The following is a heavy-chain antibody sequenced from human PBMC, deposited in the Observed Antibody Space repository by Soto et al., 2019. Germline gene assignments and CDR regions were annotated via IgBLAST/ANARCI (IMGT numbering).Heavy chain of an antibody. Sequence: SETLSLTCAVSGGSITSNNWWSWVRQPPGKGLEWIGEIYHSGSINYNPSLNSRVTISVDKSKNHFSLNLISVTAADTAVYYCARAARGYSYYEYFQHWGQGTLVTVSS. CDR1: GGSITSNNW. J-gene: IGHJ1*01. V-gene: IGHV4-4*02. D-gene: IGHD5-18*01. CDR3: ARAARGYSYYEYFQH. CDR2: IYHSGSI.